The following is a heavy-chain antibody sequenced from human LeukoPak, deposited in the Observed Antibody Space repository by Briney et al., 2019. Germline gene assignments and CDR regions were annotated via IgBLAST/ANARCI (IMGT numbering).Heavy chain of an antibody. Sequence: RGSLRLSCAASGFTFSTYWMSWVRQAPGKGLEWVANIKQDGSEKYYVDSVKSRFTISRDNAKNSLYLQMNSLRAEDTAVYYCARDMLRGVINPWYFDYWGQGTLFTVSS. CDR1: GFTFSTYW. D-gene: IGHD3-10*01. CDR2: IKQDGSEK. V-gene: IGHV3-7*01. J-gene: IGHJ4*02. CDR3: ARDMLRGVINPWYFDY.